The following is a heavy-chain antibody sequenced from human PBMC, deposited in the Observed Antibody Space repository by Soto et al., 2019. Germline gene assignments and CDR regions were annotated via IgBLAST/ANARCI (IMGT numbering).Heavy chain of an antibody. V-gene: IGHV4-34*01. CDR1: GGSFSGYY. Sequence: SETLSLTCAVYGGSFSGYYWSWIRQPPGKGLEWIGEINHSGSTNYNPSLKSRVTISVDTSKNQFSLNLSSVTAADTAVYYCARAPPNLRRGSRWFDPWGQGTLVTVSS. D-gene: IGHD3-16*01. J-gene: IGHJ5*02. CDR2: INHSGST. CDR3: ARAPPNLRRGSRWFDP.